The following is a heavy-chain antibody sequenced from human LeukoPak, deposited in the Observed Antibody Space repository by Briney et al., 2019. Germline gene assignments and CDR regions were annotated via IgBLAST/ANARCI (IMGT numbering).Heavy chain of an antibody. D-gene: IGHD2-2*01. Sequence: SETLSLTCSVSGYSISSGFYWGWIRQPPRKGLEWIGSIFHSGSTYYNPSLKSRATISVDTSKNQFSLKLSSVTAADTAVYYCARLFRASRYNWFDPWGQGTLVTVSS. CDR3: ARLFRASRYNWFDP. CDR1: GYSISSGFY. CDR2: IFHSGST. J-gene: IGHJ5*02. V-gene: IGHV4-38-2*02.